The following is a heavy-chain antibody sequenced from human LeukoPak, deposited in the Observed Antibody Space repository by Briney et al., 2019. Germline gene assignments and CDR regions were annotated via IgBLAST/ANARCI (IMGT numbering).Heavy chain of an antibody. J-gene: IGHJ5*02. CDR2: IYPGDSDT. CDR1: GYSFTSYW. Sequence: GESLKISCKGSGYSFTSYWIGWVRQMPGKGLEWMGIIYPGDSDTRYSPSFQGQVTISADKSISTAYLQWSSLKASDTAMYYCARRKTTFGGVPTWFDPWGQGTLVTVSS. CDR3: ARRKTTFGGVPTWFDP. V-gene: IGHV5-51*01. D-gene: IGHD3-16*01.